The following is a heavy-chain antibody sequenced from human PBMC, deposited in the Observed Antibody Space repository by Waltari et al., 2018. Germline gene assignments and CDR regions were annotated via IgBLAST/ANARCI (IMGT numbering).Heavy chain of an antibody. J-gene: IGHJ4*02. V-gene: IGHV1-3*01. CDR2: INAGNGNT. Sequence: SLKVSCKASGYTFTSYAMHWVRQAPGQRLEWMGWINAGNGNTKYSQKFQGRVTMTRDTSTSTVYMELSSLRSEDTAVYYCARASVAGPYFDYWGQGTLVTVSS. CDR1: GYTFTSYA. D-gene: IGHD6-19*01. CDR3: ARASVAGPYFDY.